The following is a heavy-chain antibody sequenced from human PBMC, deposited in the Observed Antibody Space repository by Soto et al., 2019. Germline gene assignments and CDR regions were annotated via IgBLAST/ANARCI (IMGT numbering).Heavy chain of an antibody. J-gene: IGHJ4*02. D-gene: IGHD3-3*01. V-gene: IGHV3-23*01. CDR3: AKDHEITIFGVDTFDY. Sequence: GGSLRLSCAASGFTFDDYAMHWVRQAPGKGLEWVSGISCSGGSTYYADSVKGRFTISRDNSKNTLYLQMNSLRAEDTAVYYCAKDHEITIFGVDTFDYWGQGTLVTVSS. CDR2: ISCSGGST. CDR1: GFTFDDYA.